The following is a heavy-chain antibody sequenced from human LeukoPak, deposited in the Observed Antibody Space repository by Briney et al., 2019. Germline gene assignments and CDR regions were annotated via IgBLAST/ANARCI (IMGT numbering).Heavy chain of an antibody. Sequence: SETLSLTCTVSGGSISSSGDYWGWIRQPPGTGLEWIGTIYYSGSTYYNPSLKSRVTISVDTSKNQFSLRLSSVTAADTAVYYCARAPVSTAYLHYYSMDVWGKGTMVTVSS. CDR1: GGSISSSGDY. D-gene: IGHD3-16*01. CDR2: IYYSGST. CDR3: ARAPVSTAYLHYYSMDV. J-gene: IGHJ6*04. V-gene: IGHV4-39*01.